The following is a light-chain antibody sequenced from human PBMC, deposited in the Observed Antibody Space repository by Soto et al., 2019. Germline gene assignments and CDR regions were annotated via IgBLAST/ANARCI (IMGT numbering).Light chain of an antibody. CDR2: EVT. Sequence: QSALSQPASLSGSPGQTITISCTGTSTDVGGYNAVSWYQHHPGKAPKLIIYEVTHRPSGVSDRFSASKSGNTASLTISGLQAEDEADYYCKSFRVSRLYVFGTGRKVTV. CDR3: KSFRVSRLYV. V-gene: IGLV2-14*01. CDR1: STDVGGYNA. J-gene: IGLJ1*01.